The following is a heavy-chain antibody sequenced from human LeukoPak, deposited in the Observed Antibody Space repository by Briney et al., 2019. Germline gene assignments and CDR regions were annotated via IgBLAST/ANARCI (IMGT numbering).Heavy chain of an antibody. V-gene: IGHV4-39*02. D-gene: IGHD6-13*01. CDR1: GGSISSSNYY. CDR3: ARDRAAAGNNWFDP. J-gene: IGHJ5*02. Sequence: SETLSLTCTVSGGSISSSNYYWGWIRQPPEKGLEGIGSIYYSGDTYYNPSLKSRVTISVDTSKNQISLKLSSVNAADTAVYYCARDRAAAGNNWFDPWGQGTLVTVSS. CDR2: IYYSGDT.